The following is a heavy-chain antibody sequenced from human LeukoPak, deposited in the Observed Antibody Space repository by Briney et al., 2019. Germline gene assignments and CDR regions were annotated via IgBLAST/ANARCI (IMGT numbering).Heavy chain of an antibody. J-gene: IGHJ4*02. D-gene: IGHD3-10*01. CDR2: ISSNGGST. Sequence: GGSLRLSCSASGFTFSNSDMHWVRQAPGKGLEYVSTISSNGGSTNYADSVKGRFTISRGNSKNTLYLQMSSPRAEDTAIYYCVKNLGGDYYGSGTYYWGQGTLVTVSS. V-gene: IGHV3-64D*06. CDR3: VKNLGGDYYGSGTYY. CDR1: GFTFSNSD.